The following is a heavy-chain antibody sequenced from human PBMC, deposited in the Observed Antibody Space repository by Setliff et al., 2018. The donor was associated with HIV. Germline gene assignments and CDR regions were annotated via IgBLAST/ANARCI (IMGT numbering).Heavy chain of an antibody. CDR1: GFTFSSYS. CDR2: ISSSSSTI. D-gene: IGHD4-17*01. J-gene: IGHJ2*01. Sequence: GGSLRLSCAASGFTFSSYSMNWIRQAPGKGLEWVSYISSSSSTIYYADSVKGRFTLSRDNAKNMLYLQMNSLRAEDTAVYYCAKDRTAYGDHVLGPSFDLWGRGTLVTVSS. V-gene: IGHV3-48*01. CDR3: AKDRTAYGDHVLGPSFDL.